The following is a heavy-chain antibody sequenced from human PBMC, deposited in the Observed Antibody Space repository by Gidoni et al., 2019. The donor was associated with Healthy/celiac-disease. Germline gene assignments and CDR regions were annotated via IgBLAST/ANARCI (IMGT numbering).Heavy chain of an antibody. CDR3: ARDGDIVVVPAASMDV. D-gene: IGHD2-2*01. CDR1: VFRFSSYS. J-gene: IGHJ6*02. V-gene: IGHV3-48*02. CDR2: ISSSSSTI. Sequence: VQLVASGGGLVEPGGSLRLTCAVSVFRFSSYSMNWVRQAPGKGLEWVSYISSSSSTIYYAHSVKGRFTISRDNAKNSLYLQMNSLRDEDTAVYYCARDGDIVVVPAASMDVWGQGTTVTVSS.